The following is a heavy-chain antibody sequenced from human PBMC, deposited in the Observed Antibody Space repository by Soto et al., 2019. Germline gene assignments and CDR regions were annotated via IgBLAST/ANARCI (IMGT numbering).Heavy chain of an antibody. CDR2: IRSKAYGGTT. J-gene: IGHJ4*02. D-gene: IGHD1-26*01. CDR3: TRERAPIVGAAAFDY. V-gene: IGHV3-49*03. Sequence: PGGSLRLSCTASGFTFGDYAMSWFRQAPGKWLEWVGFIRSKAYGGTTEYAASVKGRFTISRDDSKSIAYLQMNSLKTEDTAVYYCTRERAPIVGAAAFDYWGQGXLVTVYS. CDR1: GFTFGDYA.